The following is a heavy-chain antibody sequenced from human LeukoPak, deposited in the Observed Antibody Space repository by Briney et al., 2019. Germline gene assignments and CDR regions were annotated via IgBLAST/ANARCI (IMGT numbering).Heavy chain of an antibody. D-gene: IGHD5-24*01. CDR1: GFTFSSYA. Sequence: SGGSLRLSCAASGFTFSSYAIYWVRQAPGKGLEWVAVISYDASNKYYADSMKGRFTISRDNSKNTLYLQMNSLRPEDTAVYYCASLELARTQPHDYWGQGTLVTVSS. J-gene: IGHJ4*02. V-gene: IGHV3-30*03. CDR3: ASLELARTQPHDY. CDR2: ISYDASNK.